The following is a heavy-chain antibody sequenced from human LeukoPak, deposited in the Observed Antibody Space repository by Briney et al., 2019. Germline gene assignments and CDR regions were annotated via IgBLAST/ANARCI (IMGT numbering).Heavy chain of an antibody. CDR2: IIPIFGIA. V-gene: IGHV1-69*04. J-gene: IGHJ5*02. D-gene: IGHD5-12*01. CDR3: AREVKGGYDRLNWFDP. Sequence: SVKVSCTASGGTSSSYAISWVRQAPGQGLEWMGRIIPIFGIANYAQKFQGRVTITADKSTSTAYMELSSLRSEDTAVYYCAREVKGGYDRLNWFDPWGQGTLVTVSS. CDR1: GGTSSSYA.